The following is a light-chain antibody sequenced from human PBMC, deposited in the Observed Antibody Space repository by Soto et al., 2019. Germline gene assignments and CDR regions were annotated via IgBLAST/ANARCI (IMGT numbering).Light chain of an antibody. J-gene: IGKJ2*01. V-gene: IGKV3-15*01. Sequence: EIVMTQSPATLSVSPGERATLSCRASQNVGRNLAWYQQKPGQAPRLLIYGASTRATGIPARFSGSGSGTEFTLTLSSLQSEDFSVYHCHQYNNWPPDTFGQGTKLAIK. CDR3: HQYNNWPPDT. CDR1: QNVGRN. CDR2: GAS.